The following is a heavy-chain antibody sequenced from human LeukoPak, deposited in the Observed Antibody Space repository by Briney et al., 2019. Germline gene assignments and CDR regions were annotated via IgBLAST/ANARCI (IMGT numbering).Heavy chain of an antibody. D-gene: IGHD2/OR15-2a*01. CDR3: ARTGLRDPTFFDY. J-gene: IGHJ4*02. CDR1: GFTFSSYE. V-gene: IGHV3-48*03. CDR2: ISSSGSTI. Sequence: GGSLRLSCAASGFTFSSYEMNWVRQAPGKGLEWVSYISSSGSTIYYADSVKGRFTISRDNAKNSLYLQMNSQRAEDTAVYYCARTGLRDPTFFDYWGQGILVTVSS.